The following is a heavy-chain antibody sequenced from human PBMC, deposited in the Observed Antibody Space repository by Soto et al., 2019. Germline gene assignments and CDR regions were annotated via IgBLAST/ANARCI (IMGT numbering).Heavy chain of an antibody. J-gene: IGHJ5*02. CDR1: GASISSGDYY. Sequence: QVQLQESGPGLVKPSLTLSLNCSVSGASISSGDYYWSWIRQPPGKGLEWIGHIYDSGSTSYSPSLKSRVTISLDTSKNQFSLKLSSVTAADTAVYYCASQGFASYNWFDPWGQGTLVTVSS. CDR3: ASQGFASYNWFDP. V-gene: IGHV4-30-4*01. CDR2: IYDSGST. D-gene: IGHD3-10*01.